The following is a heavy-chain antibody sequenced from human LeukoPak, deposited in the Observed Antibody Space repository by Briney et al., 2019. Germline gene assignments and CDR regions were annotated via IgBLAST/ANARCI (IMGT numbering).Heavy chain of an antibody. J-gene: IGHJ3*02. Sequence: PGGSLTLSCVASGFTFSSYCMHWVRQAPGKGLEWVAVILYDGSNKYNADSVKGRFTISRDTSKNTLYLQMSSLRAEDTAVYYCAKAWRAYGDYHAFDIWGQGTMVTVSS. CDR2: ILYDGSNK. CDR3: AKAWRAYGDYHAFDI. D-gene: IGHD4-17*01. CDR1: GFTFSSYC. V-gene: IGHV3-30*18.